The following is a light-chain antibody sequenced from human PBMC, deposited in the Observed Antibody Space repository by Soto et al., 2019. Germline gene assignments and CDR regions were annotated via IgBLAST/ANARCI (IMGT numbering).Light chain of an antibody. CDR1: QSISSW. CDR3: QQYNSYLWT. Sequence: DIQMTQSPSTLSASVGDRVTITCRASQSISSWLAWYQQRPGKAPKLLIYDASSLESGVPSRFSGSGSGTEFTLTISSLQPDDFATYYCQQYNSYLWTFGQGTKV. V-gene: IGKV1-5*01. J-gene: IGKJ1*01. CDR2: DAS.